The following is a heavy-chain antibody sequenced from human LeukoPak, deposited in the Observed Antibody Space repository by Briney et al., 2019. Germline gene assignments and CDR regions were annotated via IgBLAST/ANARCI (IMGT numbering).Heavy chain of an antibody. J-gene: IGHJ6*03. CDR2: ISSSSSYI. V-gene: IGHV3-21*01. CDR1: GFTFSSYS. CDR3: ARGGWLAYYYMDV. Sequence: GGSLRLSCAASGFTFSSYSMNWVRQAPGKGLEWVSSISSSSSYIYYADSVKGRFTISRDNAKNSLYLQMNSLRAEDTSVYYCARGGWLAYYYMDVWGKGTTVTVSS. D-gene: IGHD6-19*01.